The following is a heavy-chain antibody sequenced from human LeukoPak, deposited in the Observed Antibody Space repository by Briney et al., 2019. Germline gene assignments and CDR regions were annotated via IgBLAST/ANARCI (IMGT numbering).Heavy chain of an antibody. V-gene: IGHV3-21*01. CDR2: ISSSSSYI. CDR3: ARDGDQLPQM. Sequence: PGGSLRLSCAASGFTFSSYSMNWVRQAPGKGLEWVSSISSSSSYIYYADSVKGRFTISRDNAKNSLYLQMNSLRAEDKAVYYCARDGDQLPQMWGQGTLVTVSS. D-gene: IGHD2-2*01. CDR1: GFTFSSYS. J-gene: IGHJ4*02.